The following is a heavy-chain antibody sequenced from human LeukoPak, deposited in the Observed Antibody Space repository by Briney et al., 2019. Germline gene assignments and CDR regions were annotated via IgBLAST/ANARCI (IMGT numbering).Heavy chain of an antibody. CDR1: GFTFGSYA. Sequence: PGGSLRLSCAASGFTFGSYAMNWVRQAPGKGLEWVSSISSGSSFIYYADSVKGRFTISRDNAKNSLYLQMNSLRAEDTAVYYCAREWRIVGALGWFDPWGQGTLVTVSS. CDR2: ISSGSSFI. J-gene: IGHJ5*02. CDR3: AREWRIVGALGWFDP. V-gene: IGHV3-21*04. D-gene: IGHD1-26*01.